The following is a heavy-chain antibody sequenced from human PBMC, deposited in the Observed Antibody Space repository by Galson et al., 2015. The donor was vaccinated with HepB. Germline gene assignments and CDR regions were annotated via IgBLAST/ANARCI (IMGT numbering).Heavy chain of an antibody. V-gene: IGHV1-18*04. J-gene: IGHJ4*02. CDR1: GYTFISNT. CDR3: ARVVGLTATGPDCYSDY. CDR2: ISPYNGYT. D-gene: IGHD6-13*01. Sequence: SGYTFISNTVTWVRQAPGQGLEWMGWISPYNGYTDYAQKLKGRVTLTTDTSTSTAYMDLRSLRSDDTAVYYCARVVGLTATGPDCYSDYWGQGTLVTVSS.